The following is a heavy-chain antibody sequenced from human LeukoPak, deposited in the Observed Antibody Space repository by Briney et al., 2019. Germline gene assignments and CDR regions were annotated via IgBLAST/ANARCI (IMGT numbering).Heavy chain of an antibody. CDR3: AKLGTGTTFYYYYMDV. J-gene: IGHJ6*03. CDR2: IRYDGSNK. CDR1: GFTFSSYG. V-gene: IGHV3-30*02. D-gene: IGHD1-1*01. Sequence: GGSLRLSCAASGFTFSSYGMHWVRQAPGKGLEWVAFIRYDGSNKYYADSVKGRFTISRDNSKNTLYLQMNSLRAEDTAVYYCAKLGTGTTFYYYYMDVWGKGTTVTVSS.